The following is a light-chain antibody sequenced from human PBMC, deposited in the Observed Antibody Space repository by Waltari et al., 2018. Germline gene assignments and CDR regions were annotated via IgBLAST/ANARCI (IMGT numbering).Light chain of an antibody. J-gene: IGKJ1*01. CDR1: QSILYNFTNMSY. V-gene: IGKV4-1*01. Sequence: DIVLTQSPDSLALSLGERATISCTSSQSILYNFTNMSYLAWYQQKPGQSPKLLYYWASTQKAGVPDRFSGSGSGSYSALTISSLQAEDAAVYYCQQYYSTPWTFGQGTRVEVK. CDR3: QQYYSTPWT. CDR2: WAS.